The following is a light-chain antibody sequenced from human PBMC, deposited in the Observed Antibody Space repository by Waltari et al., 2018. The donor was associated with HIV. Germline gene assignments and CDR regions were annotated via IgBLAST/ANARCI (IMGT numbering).Light chain of an antibody. J-gene: IGLJ3*02. CDR3: NSYAGSNNWV. V-gene: IGLV2-8*01. CDR2: EVN. Sequence: QSALTQPPSASGSPGQSVTISCTGTSSDVGGSKYVSWYQQHPGKAPKLMIYEVNKRPSGVPDRFSCSKSANTASLTVSGLQADDEADYYGNSYAGSNNWVFGGGTKLTVL. CDR1: SSDVGGSKY.